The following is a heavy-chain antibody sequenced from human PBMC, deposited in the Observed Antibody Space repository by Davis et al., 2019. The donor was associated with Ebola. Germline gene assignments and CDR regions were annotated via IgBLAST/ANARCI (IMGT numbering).Heavy chain of an antibody. D-gene: IGHD5-12*01. J-gene: IGHJ6*02. CDR1: GFTVSSNY. V-gene: IGHV3-53*04. CDR2: IYSGGST. Sequence: GESLKISCAASGFTVSSNYMSWVRQAPGKGLEWVSVIYSGGSTYYADSVKGRFTISRHNSKNTLYLQMNSLRAGDTAVYYCAGNSGVYYYGMDVWGQGTTVTVSS. CDR3: AGNSGVYYYGMDV.